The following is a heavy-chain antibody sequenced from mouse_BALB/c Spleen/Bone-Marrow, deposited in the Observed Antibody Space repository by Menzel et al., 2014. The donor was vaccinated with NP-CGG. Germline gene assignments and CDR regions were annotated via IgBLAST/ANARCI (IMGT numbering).Heavy chain of an antibody. V-gene: IGHV1-87*01. CDR3: SREGGY. J-gene: IGHJ2*01. CDR2: IYPGDGDT. Sequence: VQLQQSGAELARPGASVKLSCKASGYTFTSYWMQWVKQRPGQGLEWIGAIYPGDGDTRYTQKFKGKATLTADTSSGTAYMQLSSVASEDSAVYYCSREGGYWGQGTTLTVSS. CDR1: GYTFTSYW.